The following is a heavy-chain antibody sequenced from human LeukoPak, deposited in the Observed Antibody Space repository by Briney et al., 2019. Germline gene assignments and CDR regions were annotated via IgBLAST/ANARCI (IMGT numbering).Heavy chain of an antibody. J-gene: IGHJ6*02. V-gene: IGHV3-23*01. CDR2: ISGGGVTT. D-gene: IGHD3-16*01. CDR1: GFTSIAYA. Sequence: GGSLRLSCVGSGFTSIAYALTWARQAPGKGLEWVSGISGGGVTTYYADSVKGRFTISRDNSKNTLYLQMNSLRADDTAIYYCARNQQLGGHSYYYYGMDVWGQGTTVTVPS. CDR3: ARNQQLGGHSYYYYGMDV.